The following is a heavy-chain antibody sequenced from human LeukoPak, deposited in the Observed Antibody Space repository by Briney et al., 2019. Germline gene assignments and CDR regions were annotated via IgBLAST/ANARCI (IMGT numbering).Heavy chain of an antibody. J-gene: IGHJ4*02. D-gene: IGHD3-16*02. V-gene: IGHV4-59*01. CDR1: GGSISSYY. CDR2: ISYSGST. CDR3: ARYIWGSYPTFEDY. Sequence: SETLSLTCTVCGGSISSYYWSWIRQPPGKGLEWIGYISYSGSTNYNPSLKSRVSISVDTSKNQLPLKLNSVTAADTAVYYCARYIWGSYPTFEDYWGQGSLVTVSS.